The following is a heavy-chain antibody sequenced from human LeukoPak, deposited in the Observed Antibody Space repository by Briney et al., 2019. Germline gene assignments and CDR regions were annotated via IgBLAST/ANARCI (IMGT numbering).Heavy chain of an antibody. J-gene: IGHJ4*02. D-gene: IGHD3-22*01. Sequence: GGSLRLSCAASGFTFSSYAMSWVRQAPGKGLEWVSAISGSGGSTYYAGSVKGRFTISRDNSKNTLYLQMNSLRAEDTAVYYCAKARYYYDSSGSPQAYWGQGTLVTVSS. CDR1: GFTFSSYA. CDR3: AKARYYYDSSGSPQAY. CDR2: ISGSGGST. V-gene: IGHV3-23*01.